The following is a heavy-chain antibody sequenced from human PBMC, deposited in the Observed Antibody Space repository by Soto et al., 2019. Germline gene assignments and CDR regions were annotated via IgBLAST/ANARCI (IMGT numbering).Heavy chain of an antibody. V-gene: IGHV1-18*01. CDR2: ISAYNGNT. CDR1: GYTFTSYG. D-gene: IGHD4-17*01. J-gene: IGHJ6*03. CDR3: ARSVTYDYYYYYMDF. Sequence: ASVKVSCKASGYTFTSYGISWVRQAPGQGLEWMGWISAYNGNTNYAQKLQGRVTMTTDTSTSTAYMELRSLRSDDTAVYYCARSVTYDYYYYYMDFWGKGTTVIGSS.